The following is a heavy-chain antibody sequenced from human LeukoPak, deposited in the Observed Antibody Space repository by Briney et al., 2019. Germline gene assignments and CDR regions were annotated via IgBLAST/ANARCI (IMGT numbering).Heavy chain of an antibody. CDR2: IRFDGSNK. Sequence: GGSLRLSCAASGFTFSNYGVHWVRQAPGKGLEWVSFIRFDGSNKYYADSVKGRFTIPRDSSKNTLYLQMNSLRAEDTAVYYCAREMKSGYSSSWCLDYWGQGTLVTVSS. CDR1: GFTFSNYG. CDR3: AREMKSGYSSSWCLDY. J-gene: IGHJ4*02. V-gene: IGHV3-30*02. D-gene: IGHD6-13*01.